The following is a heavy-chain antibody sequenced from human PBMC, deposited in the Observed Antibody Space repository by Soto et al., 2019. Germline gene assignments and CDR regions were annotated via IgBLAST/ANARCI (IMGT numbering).Heavy chain of an antibody. CDR3: VSPHSESSNAFDL. J-gene: IGHJ5*02. V-gene: IGHV3-30*04. CDR2: ISYDGENQ. D-gene: IGHD3-10*01. Sequence: SLKISCAASGFSFSHYAMHWVRQPPGKGLEWVALISYDGENQYFTDSVRGRFTISRDNSKTAVYLEMNNLRLDDTATYYCVSPHSESSNAFDLWGQGTLVTVSS. CDR1: GFSFSHYA.